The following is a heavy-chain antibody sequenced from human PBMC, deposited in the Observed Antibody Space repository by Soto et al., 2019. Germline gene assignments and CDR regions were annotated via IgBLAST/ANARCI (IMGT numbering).Heavy chain of an antibody. CDR1: GGSISNFY. Sequence: SETLSLTCTVSGGSISNFYWSWIRHSPGRGLEWIGYISNGGNTNYNPSLKGRVAISADPSKKQISLKVSSVTAADTAVYYCARVAYYDFWSAQGMDVWGQGTTVTVSS. CDR2: ISNGGNT. CDR3: ARVAYYDFWSAQGMDV. D-gene: IGHD3-3*01. V-gene: IGHV4-59*01. J-gene: IGHJ6*02.